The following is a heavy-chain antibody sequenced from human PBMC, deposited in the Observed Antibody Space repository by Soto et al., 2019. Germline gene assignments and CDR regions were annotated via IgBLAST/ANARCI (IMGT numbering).Heavy chain of an antibody. V-gene: IGHV4-39*01. Sequence: SETLSLTWSVSSGSISSNSYFWGWIRQPPGKGLEWIGAVFYSGDTYYSESLKSRVTMSVDTSKNQFSLKLNSVTAADTAVYYCARQGRNTKIVLLRHYATDFWGQGTAVTVSS. D-gene: IGHD3-22*01. CDR1: SGSISSNSYF. CDR3: ARQGRNTKIVLLRHYATDF. J-gene: IGHJ6*02. CDR2: VFYSGDT.